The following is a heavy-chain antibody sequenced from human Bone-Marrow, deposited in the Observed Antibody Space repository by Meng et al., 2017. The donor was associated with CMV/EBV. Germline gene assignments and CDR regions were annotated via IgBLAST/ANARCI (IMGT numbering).Heavy chain of an antibody. CDR3: ARGSGYGSYYFDD. CDR1: GGSISNYY. D-gene: IGHD5-12*01. CDR2: IHYSGST. Sequence: SETLSLTCTVSGGSISNYYWGWIRQPPGKGLEWIGYIHYSGSTNYNPSLKSRVTISVHTSKSQFSPKLSSVTAADTAVYYCARGSGYGSYYFDDWGQGTLVTVSP. J-gene: IGHJ4*02. V-gene: IGHV4-59*01.